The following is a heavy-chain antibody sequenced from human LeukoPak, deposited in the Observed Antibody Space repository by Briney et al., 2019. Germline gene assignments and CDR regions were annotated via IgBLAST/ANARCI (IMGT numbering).Heavy chain of an antibody. CDR2: ISGDNGST. D-gene: IGHD2-2*01. CDR1: GYTFTSYG. V-gene: IGHV1-18*01. CDR3: AREDTRRGSRGYFDY. J-gene: IGHJ4*02. Sequence: ASVKVSCKASGYTFTSYGISWVRQAPGQGLEWMGWISGDNGSTNYAQKLQGRVTMTTDTSTSTAYMELRSLRSDDSAVYYCAREDTRRGSRGYFDYWGQGTLVTV.